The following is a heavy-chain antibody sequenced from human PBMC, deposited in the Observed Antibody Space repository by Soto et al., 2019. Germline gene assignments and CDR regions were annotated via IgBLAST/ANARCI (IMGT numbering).Heavy chain of an antibody. V-gene: IGHV4-4*02. CDR1: GGSISSSNW. D-gene: IGHD6-19*01. CDR2: IYHIGST. Sequence: SETLSLTCAVSGGSISSSNWWTWVRQPPGKGLEWIGEIYHIGSTNYNPSLKSRVTISVDKSKNQFSLNLSSVTAADTAVYYCARVSVSVTYSDYWGQGTLVTVSS. J-gene: IGHJ4*02. CDR3: ARVSVSVTYSDY.